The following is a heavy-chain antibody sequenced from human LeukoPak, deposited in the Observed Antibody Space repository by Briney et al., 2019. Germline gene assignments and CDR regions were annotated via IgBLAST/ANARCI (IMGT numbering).Heavy chain of an antibody. D-gene: IGHD3-3*01. CDR2: INHSGST. Sequence: SETLSLTCAVYGGSFSGYYWSWIRQPPGKGLEWIGEINHSGSTNYNPSLKSRVTISVDTSKNQFSLKLSSVTAAGTAVYYCARGVYYDFWSGYYSNWFDPWGQGTLVTVSS. J-gene: IGHJ5*02. V-gene: IGHV4-34*01. CDR1: GGSFSGYY. CDR3: ARGVYYDFWSGYYSNWFDP.